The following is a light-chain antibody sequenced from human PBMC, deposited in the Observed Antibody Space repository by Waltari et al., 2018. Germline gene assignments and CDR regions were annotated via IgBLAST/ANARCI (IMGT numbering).Light chain of an antibody. CDR2: EDD. J-gene: IGLJ3*02. CDR3: QSYDSSDLWV. V-gene: IGLV6-57*01. CDR1: SGSIASNY. Sequence: NFMLTQPHSVSESPGKTVTISCTRRSGSIASNYVQWYQQRPGSSPTPVIFEDDQRPSGVPDRFSGSIDSSSNSASLTISGLKTEDEADYYCQSYDSSDLWVFGGGTRLTVL.